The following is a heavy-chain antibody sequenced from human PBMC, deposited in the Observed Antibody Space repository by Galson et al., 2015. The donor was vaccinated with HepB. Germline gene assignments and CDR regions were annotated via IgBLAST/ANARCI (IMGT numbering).Heavy chain of an antibody. J-gene: IGHJ4*02. CDR3: ARSGGRYCSSTSCSKPFDY. Sequence: SLRLSCAASGFTFSSYAMSWVRQAPGKGLEWVSAISGSGGSTYYADSVKGRFTISRGNAKNSLYLQMNSLRAEDTAVYYCARSGGRYCSSTSCSKPFDYWGQGTLVTVSS. V-gene: IGHV3-23*01. CDR2: ISGSGGST. CDR1: GFTFSSYA. D-gene: IGHD2-2*01.